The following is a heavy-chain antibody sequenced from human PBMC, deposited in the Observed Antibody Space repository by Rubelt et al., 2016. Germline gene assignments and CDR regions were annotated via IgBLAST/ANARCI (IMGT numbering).Heavy chain of an antibody. Sequence: QVQLQESGPGLVKPSETLPLTCPVSGGSISSYYWSWIRQPPGKGLDWIGYIYYNGSTNYNPSVMIRINNSVDRCRNQCSLKPGAVTAADTAVYYCASLHAWGQGTLVTVSS. CDR3: ASLHA. V-gene: IGHV4-59*01. CDR1: GGSISSYY. J-gene: IGHJ5*02. CDR2: IYYNGST.